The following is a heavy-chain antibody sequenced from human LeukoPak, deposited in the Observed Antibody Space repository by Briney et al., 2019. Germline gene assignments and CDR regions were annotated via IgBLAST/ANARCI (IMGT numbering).Heavy chain of an antibody. CDR1: GFTFSSYG. Sequence: QPGRSLRLSCAASGFTFSSYGMHWVRQAPGKGQEWVAVISYDGSNKYYADSVKGRFTISRDNSKNTLYLQMNSLRAEDTAVYYCAKDKEYFDYWGQGTLVTVSS. CDR2: ISYDGSNK. V-gene: IGHV3-30*18. CDR3: AKDKEYFDY. J-gene: IGHJ4*02.